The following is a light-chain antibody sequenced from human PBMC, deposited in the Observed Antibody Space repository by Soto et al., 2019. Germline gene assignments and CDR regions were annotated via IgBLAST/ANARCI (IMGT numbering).Light chain of an antibody. Sequence: QSVLAQPASVSGSPGQSITISCTGTSRDVGAYNYVSWYQQNPGKAPKLLIYDVRYRPSGVSNRFSCSKSGNTAYLIISGLQAEDEADYYCSSFTSRHTYVFGSGTKVTVL. CDR2: DVR. V-gene: IGLV2-14*01. CDR1: SRDVGAYNY. CDR3: SSFTSRHTYV. J-gene: IGLJ1*01.